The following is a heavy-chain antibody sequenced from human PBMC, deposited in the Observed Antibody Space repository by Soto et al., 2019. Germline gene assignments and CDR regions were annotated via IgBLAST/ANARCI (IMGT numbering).Heavy chain of an antibody. CDR3: AKDPPQPERRSSSWFQD. V-gene: IGHV4-59*12. D-gene: IGHD6-13*01. CDR2: IYYSGST. J-gene: IGHJ4*02. Sequence: SETLSLTCTVSGGSISSYYWSWIRQPPGKGLEWIGYIYYSGSTNYNPSLKSRVTISVDTSKSQFSLKLSSVTAEDTAVYYCAKDPPQPERRSSSWFQDWGQGALVTVSS. CDR1: GGSISSYY.